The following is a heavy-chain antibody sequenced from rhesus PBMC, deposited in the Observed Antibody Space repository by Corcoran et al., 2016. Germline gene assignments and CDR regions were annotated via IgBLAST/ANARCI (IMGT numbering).Heavy chain of an antibody. CDR3: ARDSYCSGIYCYDY. V-gene: IGHV4-80*01. Sequence: QVQLQESGPGLVKPSATLSLTCTVSGASIRSNWWRLIRQPPGKGLEWIGEINGNRGSTNYNPSLKSRVTSSKDASKNQFSLKLSSVTAADTAVYYCARDSYCSGIYCYDYWGQGVLVTVSS. CDR2: INGNRGST. J-gene: IGHJ4*01. CDR1: GASIRSNW. D-gene: IGHD2-27*01.